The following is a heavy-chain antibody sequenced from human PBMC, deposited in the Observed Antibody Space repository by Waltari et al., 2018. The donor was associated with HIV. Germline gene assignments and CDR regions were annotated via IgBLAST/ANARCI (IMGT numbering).Heavy chain of an antibody. J-gene: IGHJ4*02. CDR2: MNPNSGNT. CDR3: ARRGRVSTGPCYFDY. V-gene: IGHV1-8*01. Sequence: QVQLVQSGAEVKKPGASVKVSCKASGYTFTSYDINWVRQATGQGLAWMGWMNPNSGNTGYAQKFQGRGTMTRNTSTSTGYMELSSLRSEDTAVYYCARRGRVSTGPCYFDYWGQGTLVTVSS. CDR1: GYTFTSYD. D-gene: IGHD1-1*01.